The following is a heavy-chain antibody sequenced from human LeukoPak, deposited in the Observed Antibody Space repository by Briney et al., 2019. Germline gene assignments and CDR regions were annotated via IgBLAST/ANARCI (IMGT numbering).Heavy chain of an antibody. J-gene: IGHJ3*02. CDR2: IYYSGST. V-gene: IGHV4-59*08. CDR3: ARQLYRCSSTSCYLSLAFDI. CDR1: GGSISSYY. Sequence: PSETLSLTCTVSGGSISSYYWSWIRQPPGKGLEWIGYIYYSGSTNYNPPLKSRVTISVDTSKNQFSLKLSSVTAADTAVYYCARQLYRCSSTSCYLSLAFDIWGQGTMVTVSS. D-gene: IGHD2-2*01.